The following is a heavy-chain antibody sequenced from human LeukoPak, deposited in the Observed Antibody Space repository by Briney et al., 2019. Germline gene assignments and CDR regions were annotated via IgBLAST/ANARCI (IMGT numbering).Heavy chain of an antibody. D-gene: IGHD3-22*01. CDR1: GFTFSNYW. CDR3: ARNRQWLLADY. CDR2: TKQDETEK. J-gene: IGHJ4*02. V-gene: IGHV3-7*04. Sequence: GGSLRLSCAASGFTFSNYWMSWVRQAPGKGLEWVANTKQDETEKHYADSVKGRFTISRDNAQNSLYLQMNSLSAEDTAVYFCARNRQWLLADYWGQGTVVTVSS.